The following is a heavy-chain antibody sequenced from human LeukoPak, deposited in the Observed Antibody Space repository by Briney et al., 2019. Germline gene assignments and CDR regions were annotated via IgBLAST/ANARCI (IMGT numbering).Heavy chain of an antibody. J-gene: IGHJ4*02. CDR3: ARHPRGPSFDY. V-gene: IGHV3-30*04. CDR2: IKYAGSNK. Sequence: WGSLTLSCAASGLTFSSYAMHWVRQAPGKGLEWVAVIKYAGSNKYYADSVKGRFTISRNNSNNTLYLQMNSPRAEDTALYYGARHPRGPSFDYWGQGTLVTVSS. CDR1: GLTFSSYA.